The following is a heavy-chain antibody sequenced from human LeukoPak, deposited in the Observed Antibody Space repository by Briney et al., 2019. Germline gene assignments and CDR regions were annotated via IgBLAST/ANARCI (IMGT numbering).Heavy chain of an antibody. Sequence: GGSLRLSCAASGFTVSSNYMNWVRQAPGKGLEWVSVIYTGGNTYYADSVKGRFTISRDKSKNTLYLQMHSLRAEDTAVYYCASPSSGQSFDIWGQGTMVTVSS. V-gene: IGHV3-53*01. D-gene: IGHD6-19*01. CDR1: GFTVSSNY. CDR2: IYTGGNT. CDR3: ASPSSGQSFDI. J-gene: IGHJ3*02.